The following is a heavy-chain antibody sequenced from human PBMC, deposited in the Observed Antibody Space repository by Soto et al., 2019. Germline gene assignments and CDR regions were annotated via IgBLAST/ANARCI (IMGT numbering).Heavy chain of an antibody. J-gene: IGHJ4*02. D-gene: IGHD4-4*01. CDR2: FDPEDGET. CDR1: GDTLTELS. V-gene: IGHV1-24*01. CDR3: ATWAPPDYSNDY. Sequence: ASVKVACKVSGDTLTELSMHWVRQAPGKGLEWMGGFDPEDGETIYAQKFQGRVTMTEDTSTDTAYMELSSLRSEDTAVYYCATWAPPDYSNDYWGQGTLVTVSS.